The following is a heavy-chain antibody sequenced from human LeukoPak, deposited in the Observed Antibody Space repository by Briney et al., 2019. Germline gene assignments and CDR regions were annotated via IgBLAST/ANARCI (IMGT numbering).Heavy chain of an antibody. CDR3: ARDFFASSATFVAFDM. J-gene: IGHJ3*02. V-gene: IGHV4-59*01. D-gene: IGHD3-16*01. CDR1: GGSISSYY. Sequence: SETLSLTCTVSGGSISSYYWSWIRQPPGKGLEWIGYIYYSGSTNYNPSLKSRVTISVDTSKNQFSLKLSSVTAADTAIYYCARDFFASSATFVAFDMWGQGTMVTVSS. CDR2: IYYSGST.